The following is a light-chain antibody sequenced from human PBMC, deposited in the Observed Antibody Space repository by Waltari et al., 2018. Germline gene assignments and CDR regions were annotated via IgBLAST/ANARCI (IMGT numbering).Light chain of an antibody. J-gene: IGLJ1*01. V-gene: IGLV1-44*01. CDR2: SNN. CDR3: AAWDDSLNVSYV. CDR1: ITNIGRTT. Sequence: QSVLTQPPSASGTPGQRVTISCSGRITNIGRTTVNWYQQLPGTAPKLLIYSNNQRPSGVPDRFSGSKSGTSASLAISGLQSEDEADYYCAAWDDSLNVSYVFGTGTKVTVL.